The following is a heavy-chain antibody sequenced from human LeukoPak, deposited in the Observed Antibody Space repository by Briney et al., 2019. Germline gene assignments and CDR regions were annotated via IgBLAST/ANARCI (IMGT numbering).Heavy chain of an antibody. J-gene: IGHJ4*02. CDR2: ISAYNGNT. CDR3: ARDYDILTGYYNLFDY. Sequence: GASVNVSCTASGYTFTSYGISWVRQAPGQGLEWIGWISAYNGNTNYAQKLQGRVTMTTDTSTSTAYMELRSLRSDDTAVYYCARDYDILTGYYNLFDYWGQGTLVTVSS. CDR1: GYTFTSYG. V-gene: IGHV1-18*01. D-gene: IGHD3-9*01.